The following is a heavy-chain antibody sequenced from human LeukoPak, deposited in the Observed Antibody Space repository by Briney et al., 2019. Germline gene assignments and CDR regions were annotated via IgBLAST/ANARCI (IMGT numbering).Heavy chain of an antibody. CDR3: ARGRHSSSWYGVDY. CDR1: SGSISSGGYY. V-gene: IGHV4-31*03. CDR2: IYYSGST. J-gene: IGHJ4*02. D-gene: IGHD6-13*01. Sequence: SETLSLTCTVSSGSISSGGYYWSWIRQHPGKGLEWIGYIYYSGSTYYNPSLKSRVTISVDTSKNQFSLKLSSVTAADTAVYYCARGRHSSSWYGVDYWGQGTLVTVSS.